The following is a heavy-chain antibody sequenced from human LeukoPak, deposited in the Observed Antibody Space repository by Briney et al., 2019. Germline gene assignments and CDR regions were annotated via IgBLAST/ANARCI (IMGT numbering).Heavy chain of an antibody. D-gene: IGHD1-26*01. CDR3: ARISLGAIWGYYYGMDV. Sequence: SVKVSCKTSGYTFTSYDMNWVRQAPGQGLEWMGGIIPIFDTADYAQKFQGRVTITADESTSTAYMELSSLRSEDTAVFYCARISLGAIWGYYYGMDVWGQGTTVTVSS. V-gene: IGHV1-69*13. CDR2: IIPIFDTA. CDR1: GYTFTSYD. J-gene: IGHJ6*02.